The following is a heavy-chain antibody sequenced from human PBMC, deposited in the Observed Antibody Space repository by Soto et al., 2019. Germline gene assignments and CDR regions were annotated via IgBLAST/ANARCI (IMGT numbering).Heavy chain of an antibody. CDR1: GGSISPYY. Sequence: QVQLQESGPGLVKPSETLSLTCTVSGGSISPYYWSWIRQPPGKGLEWIGYVYYSGNTNNNPSLESRVTISVDTSRNPFSLNLTSATAADTAVYYCARKGAAASYAHYYMDVWGRGTAVTVSS. V-gene: IGHV4-59*01. CDR2: VYYSGNT. CDR3: ARKGAAASYAHYYMDV. D-gene: IGHD6-13*01. J-gene: IGHJ6*03.